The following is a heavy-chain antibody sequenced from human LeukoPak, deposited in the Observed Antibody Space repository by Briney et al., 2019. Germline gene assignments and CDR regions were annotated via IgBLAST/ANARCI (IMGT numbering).Heavy chain of an antibody. V-gene: IGHV3-7*01. CDR2: IKEDGSEQ. CDR1: GFTFSSYW. J-gene: IGHJ4*02. Sequence: GGSLRLSCAASGFTFSSYWMSWVRQAPGKGLECVAHIKEDGSEQRYVDSVKGRFTISRDSASLYLQMNSLRAEDTAVYYCARAPRGGYSGSYVDCWSQGTLDTVSS. CDR3: ARAPRGGYSGSYVDC. D-gene: IGHD1-26*01.